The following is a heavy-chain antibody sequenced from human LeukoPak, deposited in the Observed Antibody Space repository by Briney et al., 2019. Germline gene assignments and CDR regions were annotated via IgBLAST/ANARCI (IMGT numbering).Heavy chain of an antibody. CDR2: ISSSSSYI. J-gene: IGHJ4*02. D-gene: IGHD6-13*01. V-gene: IGHV3-21*01. CDR1: GFTFSSYT. CDR3: ASLSRWSVDY. Sequence: GGSLRLSCAASGFTFSSYTMNWVRQAPGKGLEWVSSISSSSSYIYYADSVKDRFTISRDNAKNSLYLQMNSLRAEDTAVYYCASLSRWSVDYWGQGTLVTVSS.